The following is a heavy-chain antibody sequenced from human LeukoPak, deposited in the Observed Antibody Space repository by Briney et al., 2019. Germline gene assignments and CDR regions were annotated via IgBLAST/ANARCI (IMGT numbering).Heavy chain of an antibody. CDR1: GGSINSYY. J-gene: IGHJ5*02. Sequence: SETLSPTRTVSGGSINSYYWSWMRQPPGKGLECIGYIHYTGSTNYHPSPKSRVTISLHTSKNQFSLKLSSVTAADTAIYYCARGGYYGSGNDFRFDPWGQGTLVTVSS. D-gene: IGHD3-10*01. CDR2: IHYTGST. V-gene: IGHV4-59*01. CDR3: ARGGYYGSGNDFRFDP.